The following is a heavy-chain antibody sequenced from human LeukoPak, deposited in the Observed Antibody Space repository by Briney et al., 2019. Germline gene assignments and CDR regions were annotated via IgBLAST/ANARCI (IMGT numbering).Heavy chain of an antibody. CDR2: ISGSGVYT. CDR1: GFTFSSYA. V-gene: IGHV3-23*01. J-gene: IGHJ4*02. Sequence: PGGSLRLSCAASGFTFSSYAMTWVRQAPGKGLEWVSGISGSGVYTSYADSVKGRFTISRGNSKNTVYLQMNSLRAEDTALYYCAKDRDGYGPYYFDHWGQGTLVTVSS. D-gene: IGHD5-18*01. CDR3: AKDRDGYGPYYFDH.